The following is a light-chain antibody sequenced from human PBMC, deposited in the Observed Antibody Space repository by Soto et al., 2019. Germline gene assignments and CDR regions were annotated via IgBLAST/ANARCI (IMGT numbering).Light chain of an antibody. CDR2: GAS. CDR1: QSVSSN. CDR3: QQYNNWPPEIT. J-gene: IGKJ5*01. V-gene: IGKV3-15*01. Sequence: EIVMTQSPATLSVSPRERATLSCRASQSVSSNLAWYQQKPGQAPRLLIYGASTRATGIQARFSGSGSGTEFTLTISSLQSEDFAVYYCQQYNNWPPEITFGQGTRLEIK.